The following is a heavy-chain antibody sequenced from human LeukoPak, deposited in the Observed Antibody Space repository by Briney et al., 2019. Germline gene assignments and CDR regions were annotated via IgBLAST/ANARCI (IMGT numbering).Heavy chain of an antibody. CDR1: DDSISDYY. CDR2: FYNSGRS. CDR3: TRGAGWLLDY. J-gene: IGHJ4*02. Sequence: PSETLSLTCTVSDDSISDYYRGWIRQPPGKGLEWIGYFYNSGRSTYNPSLKSRVTISADTSKNHFSLKLNSVTTADTAVYYCTRGAGWLLDYWGQGILVTVSS. V-gene: IGHV4-59*01. D-gene: IGHD5-12*01.